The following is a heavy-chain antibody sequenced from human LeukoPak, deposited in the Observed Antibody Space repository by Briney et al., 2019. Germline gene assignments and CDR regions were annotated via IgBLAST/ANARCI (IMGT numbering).Heavy chain of an antibody. J-gene: IGHJ3*02. CDR2: ILYDGSNK. CDR3: ARLAASNAFDI. Sequence: GGSLRLSCAASGFTFSSYAMHWVRQAPGKGLEWVAVILYDGSNKYYADSVKGRFTISRDNSKNTLYLQMNSLRAEDTAVYYCARLAASNAFDIWGQGTMVTVSS. CDR1: GFTFSSYA. V-gene: IGHV3-30*04. D-gene: IGHD6-6*01.